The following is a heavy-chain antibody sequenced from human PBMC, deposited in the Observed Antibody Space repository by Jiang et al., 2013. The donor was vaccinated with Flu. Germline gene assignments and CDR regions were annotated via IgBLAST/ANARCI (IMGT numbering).Heavy chain of an antibody. CDR1: GGSISSGGYY. CDR3: ARARAYCGGDCYSVRDHNYYYYGMDV. V-gene: IGHV4-31*03. D-gene: IGHD2-21*02. Sequence: GLVKPSQTLSLTCTVSGGSISSGGYYWSWIRQHPGKGLEWIGYIYYSGSTYYNPSLKSRVTISVDTSKNQFSLKLSSVTAADTAVYYCARARAYCGGDCYSVRDHNYYYYGMDVWGQGTTVTVSS. CDR2: IYYSGST. J-gene: IGHJ6*02.